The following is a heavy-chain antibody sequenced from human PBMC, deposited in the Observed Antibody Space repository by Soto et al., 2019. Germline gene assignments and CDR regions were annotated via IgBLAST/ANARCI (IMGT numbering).Heavy chain of an antibody. V-gene: IGHV1-46*01. CDR1: GYTFTSYY. Sequence: GASVKVSCKASGYTFTSYYMHWVRQAPGQGLEWMGIINPSGGSTSYAQKIQGRVTMTRDTSTSTVYTDSVKGRFTISRDNSKNTLYLQMNSLRAEDTAVYYCARAMDAAMASKDNWFDPWGQGTLVTVSS. CDR2: INPSGGST. D-gene: IGHD5-18*01. J-gene: IGHJ5*02. CDR3: NTLYLQMNSLRAEDTAVYYCARAMDAAMASKDNWFDP.